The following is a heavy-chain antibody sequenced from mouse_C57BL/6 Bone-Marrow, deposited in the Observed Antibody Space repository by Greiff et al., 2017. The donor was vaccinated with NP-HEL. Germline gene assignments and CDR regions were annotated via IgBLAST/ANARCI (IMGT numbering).Heavy chain of an antibody. Sequence: QVQLQQSGPELVRPGASVKISCKAPGYTFTSHWMQWVRQRPGQGLEWIGEIFPGSGSTYYNEKFKGKATMTVDTSSRPAYMQLSSLTSEDSAVYFCARWGWLPRYFDVWGTETTVTVSS. J-gene: IGHJ1*03. D-gene: IGHD2-3*01. V-gene: IGHV1-56*01. CDR3: ARWGWLPRYFDV. CDR2: IFPGSGST. CDR1: GYTFTSHW.